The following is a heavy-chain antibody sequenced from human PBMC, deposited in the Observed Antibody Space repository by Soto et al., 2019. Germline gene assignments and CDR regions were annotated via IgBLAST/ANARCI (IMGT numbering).Heavy chain of an antibody. CDR2: ISSSAYTI. V-gene: IGHV3-11*01. Sequence: GGSLRLSCAASGFSFGDYYMSWIRQAPGKGLEWVSYISSSAYTIYYAASVEGRFTISRDNAKNSLFLQMNSLRADVTALYDCARDLVVAATRDPLDYWGPGILVTVSS. CDR1: GFSFGDYY. CDR3: ARDLVVAATRDPLDY. J-gene: IGHJ4*02. D-gene: IGHD2-15*01.